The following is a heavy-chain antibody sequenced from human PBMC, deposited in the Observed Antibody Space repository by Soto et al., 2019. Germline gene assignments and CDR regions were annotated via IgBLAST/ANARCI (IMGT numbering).Heavy chain of an antibody. D-gene: IGHD3-3*01. CDR1: GGSLSDYF. CDR2: INHLGSI. V-gene: IGHV4-34*01. Sequence: SETLSLTCVVSGGSLSDYFWSWIRQPPGMALEWIGEINHLGSINYNPSLKSRVTISVDTSKNQFSLKLSSVTAADTAVYYCARDHHDFWSGPIRNWFDPWGQGTLVTVSS. CDR3: ARDHHDFWSGPIRNWFDP. J-gene: IGHJ5*02.